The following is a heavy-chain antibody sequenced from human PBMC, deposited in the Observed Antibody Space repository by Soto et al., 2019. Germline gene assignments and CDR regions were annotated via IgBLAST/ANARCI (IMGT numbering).Heavy chain of an antibody. V-gene: IGHV3-48*02. CDR2: ITNSSRTI. D-gene: IGHD5-18*01. Sequence: EVQLVESGGGFVQPGGSLSLSCAASGFTFSSYRMNWVRQAPGKGLEWVSYITNSSRTIYYADSVKGRFTISRDNAKNSLYLQMNSLRDEDTAVYYCACGYSYGYALDYWCQGTLVTVSS. CDR1: GFTFSSYR. CDR3: ACGYSYGYALDY. J-gene: IGHJ4*02.